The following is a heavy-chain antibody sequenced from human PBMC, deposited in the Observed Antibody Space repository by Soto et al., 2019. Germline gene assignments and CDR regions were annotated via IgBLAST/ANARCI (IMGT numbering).Heavy chain of an antibody. CDR2: ISAYNGNT. Sequence: ASVKVSCKASGYTFTSYGISWVRQAPGQGLEWMGWISAYNGNTNYAQKLQGRVTMTTDTSTSTAYMELRSLRSDDTAVYYCARDGGVVYCSGGSCYQNYYGMDVWGQGTTVTVSS. D-gene: IGHD2-15*01. V-gene: IGHV1-18*01. J-gene: IGHJ6*02. CDR3: ARDGGVVYCSGGSCYQNYYGMDV. CDR1: GYTFTSYG.